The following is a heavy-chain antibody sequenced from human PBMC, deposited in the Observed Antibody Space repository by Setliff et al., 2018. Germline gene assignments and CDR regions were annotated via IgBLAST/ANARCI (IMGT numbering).Heavy chain of an antibody. Sequence: PSETLSLTCTVSGGAISSYYWSWIRQPPGKGLEWIGYVYTSGSTNYNPSLKSRVTISVDTSKNQFSLKLSSVTAADTAVYYCARLSPYNTGPPFDYWGQGTLVTVSS. CDR2: VYTSGST. J-gene: IGHJ4*02. D-gene: IGHD2-8*02. V-gene: IGHV4-4*08. CDR1: GGAISSYY. CDR3: ARLSPYNTGPPFDY.